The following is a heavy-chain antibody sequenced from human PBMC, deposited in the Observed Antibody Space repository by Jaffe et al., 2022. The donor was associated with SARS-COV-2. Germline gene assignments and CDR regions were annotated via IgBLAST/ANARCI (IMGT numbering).Heavy chain of an antibody. CDR1: GGSISSSSYY. CDR2: IYYSGST. J-gene: IGHJ4*02. CDR3: ARRGQGLQFDY. D-gene: IGHD4-4*01. Sequence: QLQLQESGPGLVKPSETLSLTCTVSGGSISSSSYYWGWIRQPPGKGLEWIGSIYYSGSTYYNPSLKSRVTISVDTSKNQFSLKLSSVTAADTAVYYCARRGQGLQFDYWGQGTLVTVSS. V-gene: IGHV4-39*01.